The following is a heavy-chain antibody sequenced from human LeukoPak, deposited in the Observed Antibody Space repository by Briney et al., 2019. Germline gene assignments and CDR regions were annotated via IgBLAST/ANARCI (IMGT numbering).Heavy chain of an antibody. V-gene: IGHV4-59*08. Sequence: PSETLSLTCTVSGGSISSYSWSWIRQPPGKGLEWIGYIYYSGSTNYNPSLKSRVTISVDTSKNKFSLKLSSVTAADTAVYYCARHIVATISPWFDPWGQGTLVTVSS. J-gene: IGHJ5*02. CDR3: ARHIVATISPWFDP. D-gene: IGHD3-16*02. CDR2: IYYSGST. CDR1: GGSISSYS.